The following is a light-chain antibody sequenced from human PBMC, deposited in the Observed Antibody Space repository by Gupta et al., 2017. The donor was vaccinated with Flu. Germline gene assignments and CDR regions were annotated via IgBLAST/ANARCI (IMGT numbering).Light chain of an antibody. CDR3: SSHAGNKGVI. Sequence: TSTDVGGYNYVSWYQQYPGKAPKLMIFEVNKRPSGVPDRFSGSKSGNTASLTVSGLRSEDEADYYCSSHAGNKGVIFGGGTKLTVL. V-gene: IGLV2-8*01. CDR1: STDVGGYNY. CDR2: EVN. J-gene: IGLJ2*01.